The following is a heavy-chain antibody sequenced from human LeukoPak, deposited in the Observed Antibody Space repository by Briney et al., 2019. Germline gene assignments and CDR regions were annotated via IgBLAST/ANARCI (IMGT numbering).Heavy chain of an antibody. Sequence: PSATLSLTCAVYGGSFSGYYWSWIRQPPGKGLELIGEINHSGSTNYNPSLKSRVTISVDTSKNQFSLKLSSVTAADTAVYYCARTIFRYSSRWYRVDPIYFDYWGQGTLVTVSS. CDR2: INHSGST. CDR1: GGSFSGYY. D-gene: IGHD6-13*01. J-gene: IGHJ4*02. CDR3: ARTIFRYSSRWYRVDPIYFDY. V-gene: IGHV4-34*01.